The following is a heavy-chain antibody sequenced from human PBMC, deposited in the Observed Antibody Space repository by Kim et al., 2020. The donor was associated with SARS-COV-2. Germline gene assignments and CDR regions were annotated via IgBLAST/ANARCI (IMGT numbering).Heavy chain of an antibody. CDR1: GFTFSSYG. V-gene: IGHV3-33*06. CDR3: AKDGGSSWYFRFYGMDV. J-gene: IGHJ6*02. CDR2: IWYDGSNK. D-gene: IGHD6-13*01. Sequence: GGSLRLSCAASGFTFSSYGMHWVRQAPGKGLEWVAVIWYDGSNKYYADSVKGRFTISRDNSKNTLYLQMNSLRAEDTAVYYCAKDGGSSWYFRFYGMDVWGQGTTVTVSS.